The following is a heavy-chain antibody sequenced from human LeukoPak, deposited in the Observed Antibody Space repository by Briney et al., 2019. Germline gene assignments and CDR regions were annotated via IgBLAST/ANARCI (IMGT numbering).Heavy chain of an antibody. Sequence: SETLSLTSPVSGGSISSVDYYWSWLRQPPGKGLEWFGYIYYSGSTYYNPSLKSRVTISVDTSKNQFSLKLSSVTAADTAVYYCARDLLNEGNHLDYWGPGTPVTVSS. J-gene: IGHJ4*02. CDR1: GGSISSVDYY. D-gene: IGHD4-23*01. V-gene: IGHV4-30-4*01. CDR3: ARDLLNEGNHLDY. CDR2: IYYSGST.